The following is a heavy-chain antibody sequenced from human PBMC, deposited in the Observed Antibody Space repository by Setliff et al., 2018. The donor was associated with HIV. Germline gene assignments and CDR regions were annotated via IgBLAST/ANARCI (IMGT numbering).Heavy chain of an antibody. Sequence: SETLSLTCSVSGYFISNGYYWGWIRQPPGKGLEWVGTIYQNGNTYYSPSLESRVSVSMDMSRNQFSVKLSSVTAADTALYFCTRAQIAAPRPFDYWGQGTLVTVSS. J-gene: IGHJ4*02. V-gene: IGHV4-38-2*02. CDR1: GYFISNGYY. CDR3: TRAQIAAPRPFDY. D-gene: IGHD2-21*01. CDR2: IYQNGNT.